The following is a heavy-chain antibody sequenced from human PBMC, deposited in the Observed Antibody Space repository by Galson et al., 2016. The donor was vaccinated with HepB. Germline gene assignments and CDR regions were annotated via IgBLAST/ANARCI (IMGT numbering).Heavy chain of an antibody. CDR1: GLTFSRFW. D-gene: IGHD5-18*01. Sequence: SLRLSCAASGLTFSRFWMTWVRQAPGKGLEWVANINQDGSEKHYLDSVRGRFTISRDNAKNSLYLQMKSLRDEDTAVYYCAKRPYSYGWHYGMDVWGQGTTVTVSS. CDR3: AKRPYSYGWHYGMDV. CDR2: INQDGSEK. J-gene: IGHJ6*02. V-gene: IGHV3-7*05.